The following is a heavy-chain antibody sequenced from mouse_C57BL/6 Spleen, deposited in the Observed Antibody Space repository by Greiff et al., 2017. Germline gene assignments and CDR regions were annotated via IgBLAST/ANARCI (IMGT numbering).Heavy chain of an antibody. D-gene: IGHD1-1*01. J-gene: IGHJ2*01. CDR3: ARRGNYYSSSYEDYFDY. CDR1: GYTFTSYW. Sequence: VQLQQPGAELVKPGASVKLSCKASGYTFTSYWMHWVKQRPGQGLEWIGMIHPNSGSTNYNEKFKSKATLTVDKSSSTAYMQLSSLTSEDSAVYYCARRGNYYSSSYEDYFDYWGQGTPLTVSS. CDR2: IHPNSGST. V-gene: IGHV1-64*01.